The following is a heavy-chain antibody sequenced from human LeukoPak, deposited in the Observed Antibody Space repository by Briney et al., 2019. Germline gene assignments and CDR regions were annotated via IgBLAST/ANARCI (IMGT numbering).Heavy chain of an antibody. CDR2: IYYSRST. J-gene: IGHJ4*02. CDR1: GGSISSYY. V-gene: IGHV4-59*08. D-gene: IGHD6-13*01. CDR3: ARWGRRAAAGTNVLDY. Sequence: PSETLSLTCTVSGGSISSYYWSWIRQPPGKGLEWIGYIYYSRSTNYNPSLKSRATISVDTSKNQFSLKLSSVTAADTAVYYCARWGRRAAAGTNVLDYWGQGTLVTVSS.